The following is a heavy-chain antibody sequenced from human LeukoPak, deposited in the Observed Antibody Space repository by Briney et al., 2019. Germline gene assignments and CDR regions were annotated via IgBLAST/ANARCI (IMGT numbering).Heavy chain of an antibody. V-gene: IGHV3-21*01. Sequence: GGSLRLSCDASGFTFSDHSMDWVRQAPGEGLEWDASIYGDSSNTPYADSVKGRFTISRDNGRNSLYLQMHSLRAEDTALYYCVRDGVSWSRDYWGQGTLVTVSS. CDR3: VRDGVSWSRDY. CDR1: GFTFSDHS. D-gene: IGHD2-15*01. J-gene: IGHJ4*02. CDR2: IYGDSSNT.